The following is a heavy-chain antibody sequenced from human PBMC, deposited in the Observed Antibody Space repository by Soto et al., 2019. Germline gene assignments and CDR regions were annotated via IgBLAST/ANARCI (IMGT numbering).Heavy chain of an antibody. CDR1: GGSISSYY. J-gene: IGHJ5*02. CDR3: ARHPLNYYGSGSYYPPNWFDP. CDR2: IYYSGST. V-gene: IGHV4-59*08. Sequence: SETLSLTCTVSGGSISSYYWSWIRQPPGKGLEWIGYIYYSGSTNYNPSLKSRVTISVDTSKNQFSLKLSSVTAADTAVYYCARHPLNYYGSGSYYPPNWFDPWGQGTLVTVSS. D-gene: IGHD3-10*01.